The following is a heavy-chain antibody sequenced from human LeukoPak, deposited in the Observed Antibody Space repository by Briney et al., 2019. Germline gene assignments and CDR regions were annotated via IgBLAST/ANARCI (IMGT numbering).Heavy chain of an antibody. CDR1: GFTFSSYA. CDR3: ARDSDWAFDN. D-gene: IGHD2-21*02. Sequence: GGSLRLSCAASGFTFSSYAMSWVRQAPGKGLEWVSYINHNAETIYYADSVKGRFTISRDNAKNVLYLQMNRLRDGDTAVYYCARDSDWAFDNWGQGTLVTVSS. V-gene: IGHV3-48*02. CDR2: INHNAETI. J-gene: IGHJ4*02.